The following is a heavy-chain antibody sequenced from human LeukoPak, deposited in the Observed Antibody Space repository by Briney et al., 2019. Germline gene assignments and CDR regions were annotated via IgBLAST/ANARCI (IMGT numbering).Heavy chain of an antibody. V-gene: IGHV4-59*01. Sequence: SETLSLTCTVSGGSISSYYWSWIRQPPGRGLEWIGYIYYSGSTNYNPSLKSRVTISVDMSKNQFSLKLSSVTAADTAVYYCARTTEGGYTYDYFYYYYMDVWGKGTTVTISS. CDR3: ARTTEGGYTYDYFYYYYMDV. CDR1: GGSISSYY. CDR2: IYYSGST. J-gene: IGHJ6*03. D-gene: IGHD5-18*01.